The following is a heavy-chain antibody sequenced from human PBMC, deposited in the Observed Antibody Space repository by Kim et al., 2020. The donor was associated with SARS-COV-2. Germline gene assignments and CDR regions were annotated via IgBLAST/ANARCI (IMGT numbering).Heavy chain of an antibody. J-gene: IGHJ4*02. CDR1: GYDFSRYY. Sequence: ASVKVSCKASGYDFSRYYIHWVRQAPGQGLEWMGRINPSVGGTTYPQSFQGRVTMTGDTSTITAYFDLRSLTSEDTAVYFCSRSYTVHAGLYYLCQCTLV. CDR2: INPSVGGT. CDR3: SRSYTVHAGLYY. V-gene: IGHV1-46*01.